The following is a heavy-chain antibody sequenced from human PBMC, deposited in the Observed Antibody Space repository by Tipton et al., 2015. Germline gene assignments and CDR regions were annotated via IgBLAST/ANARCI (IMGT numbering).Heavy chain of an antibody. CDR2: IYYSGST. CDR3: ARDRDVGATNYFDP. D-gene: IGHD1-26*01. Sequence: LRLSCTVSGGSISSGAYYWSWIRQHPGKGLEWIGCIYYSGSTYYHPSLESRVTISLDTAKNQFSLKMRSVTSADTAVYYCARDRDVGATNYFDPWGQGTLVTVSS. V-gene: IGHV4-31*02. CDR1: GGSISSGAYY. J-gene: IGHJ5*02.